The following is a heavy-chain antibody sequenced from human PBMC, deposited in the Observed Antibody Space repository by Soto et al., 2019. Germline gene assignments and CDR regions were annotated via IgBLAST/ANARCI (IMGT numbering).Heavy chain of an antibody. V-gene: IGHV5-51*01. CDR1: GYTFTSYS. CDR3: ARIGSAYGPFAF. J-gene: IGHJ4*02. CDR2: IYPYDSDT. D-gene: IGHD3-10*01. Sequence: EVQLVQSGAEVKKPGESLKISCKGSGYTFTSYSIAWVRQMPGKGLEWMGIIYPYDSDTRYSPSFQGQVTISVDKSISAAYLQWSSLKASDTAMYYCARIGSAYGPFAFWGQGTLVTVSS.